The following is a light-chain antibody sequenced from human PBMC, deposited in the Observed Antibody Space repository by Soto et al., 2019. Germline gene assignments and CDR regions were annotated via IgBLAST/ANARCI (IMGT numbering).Light chain of an antibody. J-gene: IGKJ3*01. CDR3: QQYSTSFT. CDR1: QSVSSSY. V-gene: IGKV3-20*01. CDR2: GAS. Sequence: EIVLTQSPGTLSLSPGERATLSCRASQSVSSSYLAWYQQKPGQAPRLLIYGASSRATGIPDRFSGSGSGTDFTLTIYRLEPEDFAVYYCQQYSTSFTVGPGTTVDIK.